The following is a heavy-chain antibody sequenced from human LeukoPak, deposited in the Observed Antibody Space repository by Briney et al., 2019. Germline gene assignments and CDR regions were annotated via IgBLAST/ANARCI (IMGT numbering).Heavy chain of an antibody. V-gene: IGHV4-59*01. CDR2: IYYSGST. Sequence: SETLSLTCTVSGGSISSYYWSWIRQPPGKGLEWIGYIYYSGSTNYNPSLKSRVTISVDPSKNQFSLKLSSVTAADTAVYYCARGKYSSSPYYFDYWGQGTLVTVSS. CDR1: GGSISSYY. D-gene: IGHD6-13*01. CDR3: ARGKYSSSPYYFDY. J-gene: IGHJ4*02.